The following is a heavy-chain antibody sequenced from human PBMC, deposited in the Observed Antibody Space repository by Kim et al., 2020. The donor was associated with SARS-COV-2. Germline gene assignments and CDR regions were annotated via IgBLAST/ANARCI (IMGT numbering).Heavy chain of an antibody. V-gene: IGHV3-23*01. Sequence: GGSLRLSCAASGFTFVTYAMVWVRQAPGKGLEWVSAISGGGENTYYADSVKGRFTISRDNSKNTLYLQMNSLRAEDTAVYYCAKKLGYHYGSGSYYPGGFEQWGQGTLVTVSS. CDR1: GFTFVTYA. D-gene: IGHD3-10*01. CDR3: AKKLGYHYGSGSYYPGGFEQ. CDR2: ISGGGENT. J-gene: IGHJ4*02.